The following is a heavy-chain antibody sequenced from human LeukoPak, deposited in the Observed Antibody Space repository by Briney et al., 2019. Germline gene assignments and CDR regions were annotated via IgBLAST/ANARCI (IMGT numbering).Heavy chain of an antibody. V-gene: IGHV3-30*02. Sequence: PGRSLRLSCAASGFTFSSYGMHWVRQAPGKGLEWVAFIRYDGSNKYYADSVKGRFTISRDNSKNTLYLQMNSLRAEDTAVYYCAKKTSYSGYDSIFDYWGQGTLVTVSS. CDR2: IRYDGSNK. D-gene: IGHD5-12*01. CDR1: GFTFSSYG. J-gene: IGHJ4*02. CDR3: AKKTSYSGYDSIFDY.